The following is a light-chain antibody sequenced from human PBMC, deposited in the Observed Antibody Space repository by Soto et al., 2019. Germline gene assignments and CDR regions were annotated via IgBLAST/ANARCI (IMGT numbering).Light chain of an antibody. CDR3: QQTYSVPHT. Sequence: DIQMTQSPSSLSAFVGDRVTITCRASQSIGNFLNWYQQRPGKAPELLIYAASNLQSGVPSRFSGSGSGTAFTLTISSLRPADFATYYCQQTYSVPHTFGQGTNLEI. CDR1: QSIGNF. CDR2: AAS. J-gene: IGKJ2*01. V-gene: IGKV1-39*01.